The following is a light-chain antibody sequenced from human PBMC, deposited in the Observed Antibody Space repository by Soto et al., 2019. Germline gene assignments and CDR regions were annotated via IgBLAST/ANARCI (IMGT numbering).Light chain of an antibody. Sequence: EIVITKSPATLSVSPGERATLSCRASQSVFSSLAWYQQKPGQAPRLLIYDASNRATGIPARFSGSGSGTDFTLTISSLEPEDFAVYYCQQRSNGPRWTFGQGTKVDIK. CDR3: QQRSNGPRWT. CDR2: DAS. J-gene: IGKJ1*01. CDR1: QSVFSS. V-gene: IGKV3-11*01.